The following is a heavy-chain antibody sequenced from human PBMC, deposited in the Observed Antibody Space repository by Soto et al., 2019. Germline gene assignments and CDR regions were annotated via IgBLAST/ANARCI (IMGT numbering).Heavy chain of an antibody. J-gene: IGHJ6*02. V-gene: IGHV3-23*01. CDR3: ARDWTGDTCPGLDV. D-gene: IGHD3-3*01. CDR1: GFTFSNYA. CDR2: FSGSGGST. Sequence: EVQLLESGGGLVQPGGSLRLSCAAAGFTFSNYALTWVRQSPGKGLEWVSTFSGSGGSTYYADSVRGRFTISRDNSKNTLFLQMNSLRVEDTAIYYSARDWTGDTCPGLDVWGQGTTVSVSS.